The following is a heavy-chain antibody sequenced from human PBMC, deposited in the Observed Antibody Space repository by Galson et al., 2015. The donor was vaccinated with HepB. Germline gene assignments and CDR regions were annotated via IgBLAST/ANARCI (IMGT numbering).Heavy chain of an antibody. CDR1: GFTFSSYA. CDR2: ISGSGGST. V-gene: IGHV3-23*01. Sequence: SLRLSCAASGFTFSSYAMSWVRQAPGKGLEWVSAISGSGGSTYYADSVKGRFTISRDNSKNTLYLQMNSLRAEDTAVYYCAKGDYYDSSGDLDYWGQGTLVTVPS. J-gene: IGHJ4*02. CDR3: AKGDYYDSSGDLDY. D-gene: IGHD3-22*01.